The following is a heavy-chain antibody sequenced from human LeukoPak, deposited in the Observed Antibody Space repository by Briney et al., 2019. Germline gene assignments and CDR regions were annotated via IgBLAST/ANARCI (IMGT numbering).Heavy chain of an antibody. D-gene: IGHD3-22*01. Sequence: GGSLRLSCAASGFAFSNAWVSWVRQAPGKGLEWVGRIKSKTDGGTTDYAAPVKGRFTISRDDSKNTLYLQMNSLKTEDTAVYYCTTDSYYDSSGYYNDYWGQGTLVTVSS. V-gene: IGHV3-15*01. J-gene: IGHJ4*02. CDR3: TTDSYYDSSGYYNDY. CDR1: GFAFSNAW. CDR2: IKSKTDGGTT.